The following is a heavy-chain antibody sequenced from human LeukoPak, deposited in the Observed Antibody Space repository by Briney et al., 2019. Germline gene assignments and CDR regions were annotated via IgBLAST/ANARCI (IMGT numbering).Heavy chain of an antibody. CDR1: GFIVSSNY. Sequence: GGSLRLSCAASGFIVSSNYMSWVRQAPGKGLEWVSVIYSGGSTYYADSVKGRFTISRDNSKNTLYLQMNSLRAEDTAVYYCEASGSSWAFDYWGQGTLVTVSS. D-gene: IGHD6-13*01. V-gene: IGHV3-53*01. J-gene: IGHJ4*02. CDR2: IYSGGST. CDR3: EASGSSWAFDY.